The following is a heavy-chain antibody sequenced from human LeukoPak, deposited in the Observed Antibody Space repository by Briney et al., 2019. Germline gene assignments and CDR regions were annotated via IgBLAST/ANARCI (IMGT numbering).Heavy chain of an antibody. D-gene: IGHD5-18*01. CDR2: INHSGST. CDR3: ARGSGYSYGLGY. J-gene: IGHJ4*02. CDR1: GGSFSGYY. V-gene: IGHV4-34*01. Sequence: SETLSLTCAVYGGSFSGYYWSWIRQPPGKGLEWIGEINHSGSTNYNPSLKSRVTISVDTSKNQFSLKLSSVTAADTAVYYCARGSGYSYGLGYWGQGTLVIVSS.